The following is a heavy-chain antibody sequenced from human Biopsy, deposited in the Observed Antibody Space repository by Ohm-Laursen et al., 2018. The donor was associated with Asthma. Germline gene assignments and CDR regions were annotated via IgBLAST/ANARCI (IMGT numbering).Heavy chain of an antibody. CDR3: ANGDSSGWSHYYFDY. D-gene: IGHD6-19*01. Sequence: SLRLSCPASGLTVSRDHMFWVRQAPGKGLEWVSVIYSGGTPHTADSVRGRFTISRDFSKNTLHLQMHSLRVEDTAVYFCANGDSSGWSHYYFDYWGQGTLVTVSS. J-gene: IGHJ4*02. CDR1: GLTVSRDH. V-gene: IGHV3-53*01. CDR2: IYSGGTP.